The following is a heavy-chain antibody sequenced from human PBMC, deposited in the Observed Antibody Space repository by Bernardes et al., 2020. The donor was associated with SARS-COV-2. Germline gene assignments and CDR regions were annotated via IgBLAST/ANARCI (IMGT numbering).Heavy chain of an antibody. CDR1: GFTFDDYA. CDR2: ISWNSGSI. Sequence: GGSLRLSCAASGFTFDDYAMHWVRQAPGKGLEWVSGISWNSGSIGYADSVKGRFTISRDNAKNSLYLQMNSLRAEDTALYYCAKDLRSRGDYWGQGTLVTVSS. CDR3: AKDLRSRGDY. V-gene: IGHV3-9*01. J-gene: IGHJ4*02. D-gene: IGHD3-10*01.